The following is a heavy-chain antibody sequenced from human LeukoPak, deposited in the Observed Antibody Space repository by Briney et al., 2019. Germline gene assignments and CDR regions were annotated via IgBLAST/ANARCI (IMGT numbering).Heavy chain of an antibody. Sequence: ASVKVSCKASGYTFGTYGISWVRQAPGQGLEWMGWVSAYNGNTNYAQNLQGRVTMTTDTSTSTAYMELRSLRSDDTAVYYCARLGSGSYYLYGMDVWGQGTTVTVSS. J-gene: IGHJ6*01. D-gene: IGHD3-10*02. V-gene: IGHV1-18*01. CDR1: GYTFGTYG. CDR3: ARLGSGSYYLYGMDV. CDR2: VSAYNGNT.